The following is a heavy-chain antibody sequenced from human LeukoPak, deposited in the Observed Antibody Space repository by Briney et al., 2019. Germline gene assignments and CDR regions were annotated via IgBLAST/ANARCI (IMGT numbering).Heavy chain of an antibody. CDR3: ARDYPSIVGATPFDY. V-gene: IGHV3-21*01. D-gene: IGHD1-26*01. CDR1: GFTFSSYS. J-gene: IGHJ4*02. Sequence: GGSLRLSCAASGFTFSSYSMNWVRQAPGKGLEWVSSISSSSSYIYYADSVKGRFTISRDNAKNSLYLQMSSLRAEDTAVYYCARDYPSIVGATPFDYWGQGTLVTVSS. CDR2: ISSSSSYI.